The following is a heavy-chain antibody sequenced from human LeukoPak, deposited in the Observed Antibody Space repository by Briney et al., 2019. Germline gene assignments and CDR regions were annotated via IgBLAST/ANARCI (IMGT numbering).Heavy chain of an antibody. J-gene: IGHJ4*02. D-gene: IGHD3-3*01. V-gene: IGHV4-4*07. Sequence: PSETLSLTCTVSGGSISSYYWSWIRQPAGKGLEWIGRIYTSGSTNYNPSLKSRVTMSVDTSKNQFSLKLSSVTAADTAVYYCAREAITLDFWSGYNYFDYWGQGTLVTVSS. CDR2: IYTSGST. CDR3: AREAITLDFWSGYNYFDY. CDR1: GGSISSYY.